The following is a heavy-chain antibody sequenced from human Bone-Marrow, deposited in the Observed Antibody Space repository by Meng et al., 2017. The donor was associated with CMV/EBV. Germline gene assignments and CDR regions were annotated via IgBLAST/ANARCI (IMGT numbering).Heavy chain of an antibody. CDR1: GFTFSDYY. CDR3: ARDHYYGSGSYNFAY. CDR2: ISSSGSTI. Sequence: GESLKISCAASGFTFSDYYMSWIRQAPGKGLEWVSYISSSGSTIYYADSVKGRFTISRDNAKNSLYLQMNSLRAEDTAVYYCARDHYYGSGSYNFAYWGQGPRVTVSS. D-gene: IGHD3-10*01. J-gene: IGHJ4*02. V-gene: IGHV3-11*01.